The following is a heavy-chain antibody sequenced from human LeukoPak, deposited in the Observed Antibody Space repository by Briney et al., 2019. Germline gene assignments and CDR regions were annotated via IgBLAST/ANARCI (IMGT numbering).Heavy chain of an antibody. CDR1: GFPFSSYW. CDR2: IATDGGGP. V-gene: IGHV3-74*01. D-gene: IGHD2-15*01. CDR3: VSDVVPYGGSPGGY. Sequence: PGGSLRLSCQASGFPFSSYWMHWVRHAPGKGLVWVSRIATDGGGPISADSVKGRFTISRDNTKNTLYLQMNSLTVEDTAVYFCVSDVVPYGGSPGGYWGQGTLVTVSS. J-gene: IGHJ4*02.